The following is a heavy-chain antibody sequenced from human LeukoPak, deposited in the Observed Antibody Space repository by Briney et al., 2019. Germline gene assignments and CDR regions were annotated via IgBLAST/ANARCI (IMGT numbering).Heavy chain of an antibody. Sequence: AGGSLRLSCAASGFTFSSYEMNWVRKAPGKGLEWVSYISSSGSTIYYADSVKGRFTISRDNAKNSLYLQMNSLRAEDTAVYYCARAGGSGYGGNYFDYWGQGSLVTVSS. J-gene: IGHJ4*02. CDR3: ARAGGSGYGGNYFDY. D-gene: IGHD3-22*01. CDR2: ISSSGSTI. CDR1: GFTFSSYE. V-gene: IGHV3-48*03.